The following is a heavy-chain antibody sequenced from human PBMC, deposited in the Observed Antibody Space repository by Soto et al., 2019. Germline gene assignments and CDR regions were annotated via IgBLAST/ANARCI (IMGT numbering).Heavy chain of an antibody. CDR2: ISAYNGNT. CDR1: GYTFTSYG. D-gene: IGHD3-10*01. J-gene: IGHJ5*02. V-gene: IGHV1-18*01. CDR3: ARDREGDYYGSGSHWFDP. Sequence: ASVKVSCKASGYTFTSYGISWVRQAPGQGLEWMGWISAYNGNTNYAQKLQGRVTMTTDTSTGTAYMELRSLRSDDTAVYYCARDREGDYYGSGSHWFDPWGQGTLVTVSS.